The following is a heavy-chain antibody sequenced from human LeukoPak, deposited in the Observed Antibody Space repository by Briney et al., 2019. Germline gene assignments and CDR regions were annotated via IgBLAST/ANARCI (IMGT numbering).Heavy chain of an antibody. CDR3: AREGGSSWYRSQYGMDV. Sequence: GGSLKLSWPASEITFGADWMAWFRKAPGKGREWLPNIKQDGSETYYVDSVKGRFTISRDNAKNSLYLQMNSLRAEDTAVYYCAREGGSSWYRSQYGMDVWGQGTTVTVSS. CDR2: IKQDGSET. V-gene: IGHV3-7*01. J-gene: IGHJ6*02. CDR1: EITFGADW. D-gene: IGHD6-13*01.